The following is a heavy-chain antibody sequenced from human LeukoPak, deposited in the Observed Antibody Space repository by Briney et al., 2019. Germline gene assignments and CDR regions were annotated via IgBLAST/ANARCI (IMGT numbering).Heavy chain of an antibody. V-gene: IGHV3-66*01. CDR2: IYSGGST. CDR3: ARAIAGYSYGLPFDY. D-gene: IGHD5-18*01. CDR1: GFTVSSNY. Sequence: GGSLRLSCAASGFTVSSNYMSWVRQAPGKGLEWVSVIYSGGSTYYADSVKGRFTISRDNSKNTLYLQMNSLRAEDTAVYYCARAIAGYSYGLPFDYWGQGILVTVSS. J-gene: IGHJ4*02.